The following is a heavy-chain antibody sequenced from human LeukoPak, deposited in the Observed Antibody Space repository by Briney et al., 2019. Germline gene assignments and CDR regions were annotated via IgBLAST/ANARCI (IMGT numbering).Heavy chain of an antibody. CDR3: ARDAHYGARGIDY. CDR2: IYYSGST. Sequence: SETLSLTCTVSGGSISSSSYYWGWIRQPPGKGLEWIGSIYYSGSTYYNPSLKSRVTISVDTSKNQFSLKLSSVTAADTAVYYCARDAHYGARGIDYWGQGTLVTVSS. D-gene: IGHD4-17*01. J-gene: IGHJ4*02. CDR1: GGSISSSSYY. V-gene: IGHV4-39*07.